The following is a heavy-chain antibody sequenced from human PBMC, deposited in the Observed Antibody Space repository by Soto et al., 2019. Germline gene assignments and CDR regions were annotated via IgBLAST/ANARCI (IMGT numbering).Heavy chain of an antibody. J-gene: IGHJ1*01. D-gene: IGHD7-27*01. Sequence: EVQLVETGGGLIQPGGSLRLSCAASGFTVTSNYMSWVRQAPGKGLEWVSILYSGGSAYYADSVKGRFTISRDNSKNTLYLQMNSLRAEDTAVYYCASGDLIMWAPGKYFQHWGQGTLVTVSS. V-gene: IGHV3-53*02. CDR3: ASGDLIMWAPGKYFQH. CDR1: GFTVTSNY. CDR2: LYSGGSA.